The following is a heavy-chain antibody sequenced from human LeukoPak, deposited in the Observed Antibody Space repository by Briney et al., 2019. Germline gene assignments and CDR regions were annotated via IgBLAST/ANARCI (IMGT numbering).Heavy chain of an antibody. CDR1: GGSISSSSYY. J-gene: IGHJ4*02. V-gene: IGHV4-39*01. D-gene: IGHD1-26*01. CDR3: ARHSTGSYQPAFDY. Sequence: SETLSLTCTVSGGSISSSSYYWGWLRQPPGKGLEWIGSIYYSGSTYYNPSLKSRVTISVDTSKNQFSLKLSSVTAADTAVYYCARHSTGSYQPAFDYWGQGTLVTVSS. CDR2: IYYSGST.